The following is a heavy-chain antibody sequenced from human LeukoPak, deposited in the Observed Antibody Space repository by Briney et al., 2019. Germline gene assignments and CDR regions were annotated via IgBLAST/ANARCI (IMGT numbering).Heavy chain of an antibody. D-gene: IGHD4-17*01. CDR2: INPNSGGT. CDR1: GYTITGYY. V-gene: IGHV1-2*02. Sequence: ASVKVSCKASGYTITGYYMHWVRQAPGQGLEWMGWINPNSGGTNYAQKFQGRVTMTRDTSISTAYMELSRLRSDDTAVYYCARDNEYGDYYFEYWGQGTLVTVAS. J-gene: IGHJ4*02. CDR3: ARDNEYGDYYFEY.